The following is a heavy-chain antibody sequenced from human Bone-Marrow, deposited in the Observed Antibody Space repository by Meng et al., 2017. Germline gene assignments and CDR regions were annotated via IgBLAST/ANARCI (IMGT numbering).Heavy chain of an antibody. CDR3: ARGRGVTRSPLYFDY. CDR2: INPNSGGT. Sequence: ASVKVSCKASGYTFTGYYMHWVRQAPGQGLEWMGWINPNSGGTNYAQKFQGRVTMTRDTSISTAYVELSRLRSDDTAVYYCARGRGVTRSPLYFDYWGQGTLVTVSS. J-gene: IGHJ4*02. D-gene: IGHD4-23*01. CDR1: GYTFTGYY. V-gene: IGHV1-2*02.